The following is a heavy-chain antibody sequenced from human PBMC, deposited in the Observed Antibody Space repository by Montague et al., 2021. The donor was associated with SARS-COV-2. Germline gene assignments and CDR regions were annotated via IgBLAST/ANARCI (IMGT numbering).Heavy chain of an antibody. CDR1: GYSISTGHY. CDR3: AKVAGSHDTFDI. CDR2: IYHSGST. D-gene: IGHD6-19*01. Sequence: SETLSLTCTVSGYSISTGHYWGWIRHPPGQGLECIGTIYHSGSTYFNPSLKSRVTISVDTSKNQFSLNLSSVTAADTAVYYCAKVAGSHDTFDIWGRGTMVTVSS. V-gene: IGHV4-38-2*02. J-gene: IGHJ3*02.